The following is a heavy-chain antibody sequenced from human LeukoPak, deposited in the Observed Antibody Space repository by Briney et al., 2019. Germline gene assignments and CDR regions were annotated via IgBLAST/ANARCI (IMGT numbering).Heavy chain of an antibody. CDR2: INPNSGNT. V-gene: IGHV1-2*02. CDR3: ARGDYYGSPKVVAA. CDR1: GYTFTDYY. J-gene: IGHJ5*02. D-gene: IGHD3-10*01. Sequence: ASVKVSCKASGYTFTDYYINWVRQAPGQGLEWMGWINPNSGNTNYAQKFQDRVTMTRDTSISTAYIELNLLRSDDTAVYYCARGDYYGSPKVVAAWGQGTLVTVSS.